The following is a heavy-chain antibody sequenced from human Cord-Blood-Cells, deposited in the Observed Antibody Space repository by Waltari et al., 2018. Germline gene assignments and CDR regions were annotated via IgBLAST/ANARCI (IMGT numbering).Heavy chain of an antibody. CDR3: ARAVIIAYYYYYYGMDV. Sequence: EVQLVESGGGLVQPGGSLRLSCAASGFTFSSYEMNWVRPAPGKGLEWVSYISSSGSTIYYADSVKGRFTISRDNAKNSLYLQMNSLRAEDTAVYYCARAVIIAYYYYYYGMDVWGQGTTVTVSS. D-gene: IGHD6-13*01. J-gene: IGHJ6*02. CDR2: ISSSGSTI. V-gene: IGHV3-48*03. CDR1: GFTFSSYE.